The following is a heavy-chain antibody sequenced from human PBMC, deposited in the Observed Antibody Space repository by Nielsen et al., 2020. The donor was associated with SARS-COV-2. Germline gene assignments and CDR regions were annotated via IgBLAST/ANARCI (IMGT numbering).Heavy chain of an antibody. Sequence: ESLKLSCKGSGYSLTSYWIGWVRQMPGKGLEWMGIIYPGDSDTTYSPSFQGQVTISADKSISTAYLQWSSLKASDTAMYYCARWEREMATISFDYWGQGTLVTVSS. V-gene: IGHV5-51*01. CDR3: ARWEREMATISFDY. D-gene: IGHD5-24*01. J-gene: IGHJ4*02. CDR1: GYSLTSYW. CDR2: IYPGDSDT.